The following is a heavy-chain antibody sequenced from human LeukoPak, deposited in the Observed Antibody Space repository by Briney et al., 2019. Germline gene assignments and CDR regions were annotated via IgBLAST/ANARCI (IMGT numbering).Heavy chain of an antibody. D-gene: IGHD5/OR15-5a*01. V-gene: IGHV3-53*01. CDR3: ARDAVAYSSVYGAGKYFDD. CDR1: GFTVISNL. CDR2: IYSGGAT. J-gene: IGHJ4*02. Sequence: PGGSLTLSCAASGFTVISNLMTWVRQSPGRGLEWLSSIYSGGATYYADSVKGRFTISRDHSNNSVSLQMTNLRVEDTAIYYCARDAVAYSSVYGAGKYFDDWGQGTLVIVSS.